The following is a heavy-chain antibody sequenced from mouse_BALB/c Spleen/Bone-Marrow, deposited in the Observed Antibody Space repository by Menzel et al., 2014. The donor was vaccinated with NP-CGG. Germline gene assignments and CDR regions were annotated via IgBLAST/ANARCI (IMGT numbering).Heavy chain of an antibody. D-gene: IGHD6-5*01. J-gene: IGHJ4*01. V-gene: IGHV5-6-3*01. CDR3: GLRSAMDY. CDR1: GFTFSSYG. CDR2: INSNGGST. Sequence: EVKLMESGGGLVQPGGSLKLSCAASGFTFSSYGMSWVRQTPDKRLELVATINSNGGSTYYPDSVKGRFTISRDNAKNPLYLQMSSLKSEDTAMYYCGLRSAMDYRGQGTSVTVSS.